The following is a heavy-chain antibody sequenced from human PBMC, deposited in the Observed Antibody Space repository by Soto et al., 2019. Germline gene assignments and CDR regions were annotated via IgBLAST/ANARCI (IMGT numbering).Heavy chain of an antibody. CDR2: IWYDGSNK. D-gene: IGHD3-10*01. Sequence: QVQLVESGGGVVQPGRSLRLSCAASGFTFSSYGMHWVRQAPGKGLEWVAVIWYDGSNKYYADSVKGRFTISRDNSKNTLYLQMNSLRAEDTAVYCCARDAITMVRGTYMDVWGQGTTVTVSS. J-gene: IGHJ6*02. CDR3: ARDAITMVRGTYMDV. CDR1: GFTFSSYG. V-gene: IGHV3-33*01.